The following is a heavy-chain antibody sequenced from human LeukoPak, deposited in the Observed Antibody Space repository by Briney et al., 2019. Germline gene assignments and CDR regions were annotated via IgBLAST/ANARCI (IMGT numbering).Heavy chain of an antibody. Sequence: PSETLSLTCTVSGGSIRRYYWSWIRQPPGKGLEWIGYVYYSGSTNYNPSLKSRVTMSVDTSKNQFSLKLSSVTAADTAVYYCARAVVPAAYDIWGQGTMVTVSS. CDR3: ARAVVPAAYDI. J-gene: IGHJ3*02. CDR1: GGSIRRYY. CDR2: VYYSGST. V-gene: IGHV4-59*12. D-gene: IGHD2-2*01.